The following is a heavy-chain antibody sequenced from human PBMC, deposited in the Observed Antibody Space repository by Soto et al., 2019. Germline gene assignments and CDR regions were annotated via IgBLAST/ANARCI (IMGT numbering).Heavy chain of an antibody. CDR1: GGSISSGGYY. D-gene: IGHD3-22*01. V-gene: IGHV4-31*02. CDR2: IYYSGST. J-gene: IGHJ5*02. CDR3: ARSVRDYYDSSGYSSLIPWFDP. Sequence: LSLTCTVSGGSISSGGYYWSWIRQHPGKGLEWIGYIYYSGSTYYNPSLKSRVTISVDTSKNQFSLKLSSVTAADTAVYYCARSVRDYYDSSGYSSLIPWFDPWGQGTLVTVSS.